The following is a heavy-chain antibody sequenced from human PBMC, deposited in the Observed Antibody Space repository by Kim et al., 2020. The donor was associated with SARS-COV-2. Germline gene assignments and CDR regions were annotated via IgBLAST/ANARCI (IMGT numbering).Heavy chain of an antibody. D-gene: IGHD3-10*01. V-gene: IGHV3-9*01. CDR2: ISWNSGSI. CDR1: GFTFDDYA. J-gene: IGHJ4*01. Sequence: GGSLRLSCAASGFTFDDYAMHWVRQAPGKGLEWVSGISWNSGSIGYADSVKGRFTISRDNAKNSLYLQMNSLRAEDTALYYCAKDVYVDYYGSGSYYFD. CDR3: AKDVYVDYYGSGSYYFD.